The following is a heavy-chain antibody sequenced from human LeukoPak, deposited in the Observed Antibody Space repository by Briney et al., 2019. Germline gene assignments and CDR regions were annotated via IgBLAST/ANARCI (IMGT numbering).Heavy chain of an antibody. CDR3: ARHDRDGYSRSFDY. Sequence: SETLSLTCTVSGGSISSYYWSWIRQPPGKGLEWIGYIYTSGSTNYNPPLKSRVTISVDTSKNQFSLKLSSVTAADTAVYYCARHDRDGYSRSFDYWGQGTLVTVSS. J-gene: IGHJ4*02. V-gene: IGHV4-4*09. CDR1: GGSISSYY. D-gene: IGHD5-24*01. CDR2: IYTSGST.